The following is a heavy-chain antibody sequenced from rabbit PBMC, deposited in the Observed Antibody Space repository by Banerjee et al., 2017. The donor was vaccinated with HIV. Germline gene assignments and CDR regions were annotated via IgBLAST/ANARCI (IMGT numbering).Heavy chain of an antibody. CDR2: INAVTGKA. D-gene: IGHD1-1*01. CDR3: ARDLTGVIGLNFGW. V-gene: IGHV1S45*01. Sequence: QEQLVESGGGLVKPEGSLKLSCTASGFSFSNKAVMCWVRQAPGKGLEWIACINAVTGKAVYASWAKGRFTFSKTSSTTVTLQVTSLTAADPATYFCARDLTGVIGLNFGWWGPGTLVTVS. J-gene: IGHJ4*01. CDR1: GFSFSNKAV.